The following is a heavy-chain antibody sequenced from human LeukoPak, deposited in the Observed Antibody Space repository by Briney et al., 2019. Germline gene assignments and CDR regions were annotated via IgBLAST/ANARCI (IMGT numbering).Heavy chain of an antibody. CDR2: IYYSGST. J-gene: IGHJ4*02. Sequence: PSETLSLTCTVSGGSISSYYWSWIRQPPGKGLEWIGYIYYSGSTNYNPSLKSRVTISVDTSKNQFSLKLSSVTAADTAVYYCARDRPAMVPDYWGQGTLVTVSS. V-gene: IGHV4-4*08. D-gene: IGHD5-18*01. CDR3: ARDRPAMVPDY. CDR1: GGSISSYY.